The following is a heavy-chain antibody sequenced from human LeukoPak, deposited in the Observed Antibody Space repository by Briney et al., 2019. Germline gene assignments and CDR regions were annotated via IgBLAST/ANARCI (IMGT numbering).Heavy chain of an antibody. Sequence: GGSLRLSCAASGFTFDDYAMHWVRQARGKGLEWVSLISGDGGSTYYAESVKGRFTISRDNSKNSLYLQMNSLRTEDTALYYCAKGVSPDRPYYYYYYMDVWGKGTTVTVSS. D-gene: IGHD4-23*01. CDR2: ISGDGGST. CDR3: AKGVSPDRPYYYYYYMDV. V-gene: IGHV3-43*02. J-gene: IGHJ6*03. CDR1: GFTFDDYA.